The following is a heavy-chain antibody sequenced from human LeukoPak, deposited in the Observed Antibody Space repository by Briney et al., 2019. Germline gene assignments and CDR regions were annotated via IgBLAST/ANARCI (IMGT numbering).Heavy chain of an antibody. J-gene: IGHJ4*02. V-gene: IGHV3-74*01. D-gene: IGHD2-21*01. CDR1: GFSFSTQW. CDR3: ARDYSGDLFDS. Sequence: GGSLRLSCAASGFSFSTQWMHWVRQAPGKGRVWVSRINIDGSSTTYADSVKDRFTISRDNAKNTLYLQMNSLRAEDTAVYYCARDYSGDLFDSWGQGTLVTVSS. CDR2: INIDGSST.